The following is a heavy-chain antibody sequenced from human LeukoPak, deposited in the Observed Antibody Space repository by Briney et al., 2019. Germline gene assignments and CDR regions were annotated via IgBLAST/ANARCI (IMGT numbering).Heavy chain of an antibody. V-gene: IGHV3-9*03. CDR2: ISWNSGSI. CDR1: RFTFDDYA. J-gene: IGHJ3*02. D-gene: IGHD6-19*01. Sequence: PGRSLRLSCAASRFTFDDYAMHWVRQAPGKGRWWVSGISWNSGSIGYADSVKGRFTISRDNAKNSLYLQMNSLRAEDVALYYCAKDLEQWGAFNIWGQGTMVTVSS. CDR3: AKDLEQWGAFNI.